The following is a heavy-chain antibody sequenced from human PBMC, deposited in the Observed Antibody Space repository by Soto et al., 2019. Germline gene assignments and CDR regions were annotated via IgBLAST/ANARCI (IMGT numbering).Heavy chain of an antibody. J-gene: IGHJ4*02. V-gene: IGHV2-5*02. Sequence: QITLKESGPTLVKPTQTLTLTCTFSGFSLTTSEVGVGWIRQPPGKALEWLAITYWDDEKRYSASLKSRLTITKDTSRSQVVLTMTSMDPVDTGTYYCAHFRGGGNSPLGDYWGQGTLVTVSS. CDR2: TYWDDEK. CDR3: AHFRGGGNSPLGDY. CDR1: GFSLTTSEVG. D-gene: IGHD2-21*02.